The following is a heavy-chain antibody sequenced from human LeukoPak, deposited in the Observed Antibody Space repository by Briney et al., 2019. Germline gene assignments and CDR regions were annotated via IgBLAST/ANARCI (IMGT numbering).Heavy chain of an antibody. V-gene: IGHV4-59*08. J-gene: IGHJ4*02. CDR1: VGSISRYY. D-gene: IGHD3-22*01. Sequence: SETLSLTCTVAVGSISRYYWSWIRQPPGKALEWSGYFYYSWTTIYSPSLKRRVTISVYTSKIKFSLKLTSVTAADTAVYYCARNNYDSSNLPEEIDQWGQGIPVIVSS. CDR3: ARNNYDSSNLPEEIDQ. CDR2: FYYSWTT.